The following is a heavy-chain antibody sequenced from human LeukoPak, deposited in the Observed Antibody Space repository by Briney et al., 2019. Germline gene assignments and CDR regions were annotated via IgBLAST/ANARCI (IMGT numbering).Heavy chain of an antibody. CDR1: GFTFSSYA. D-gene: IGHD6-13*01. CDR2: ISYDGSNK. V-gene: IGHV3-30-3*01. J-gene: IGHJ4*02. CDR3: ANSIAAAGLWGGFDY. Sequence: GGSLRLSCAASGFTFSSYAMHWVRQAPGKGLEWVAVISYDGSNKYYADSVKGRFTISRDNSKNTLYLQMNSLRAEDTAVYYCANSIAAAGLWGGFDYWGQGTLVTVSS.